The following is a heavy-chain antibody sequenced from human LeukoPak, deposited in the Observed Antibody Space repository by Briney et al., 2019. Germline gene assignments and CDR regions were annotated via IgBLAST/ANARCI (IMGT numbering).Heavy chain of an antibody. CDR2: IYYSGGT. J-gene: IGHJ4*02. D-gene: IGHD3-10*01. Sequence: SETLSLTCTASGDSINNYHWSWLRQPPGKGLEWIGYIYYSGGTNYNPSLKSRVTMSVDTSKNQFSLKLSSVTAADTAVYYCARGRGFDYWGQGTLVTVSS. V-gene: IGHV4-59*01. CDR1: GDSINNYH. CDR3: ARGRGFDY.